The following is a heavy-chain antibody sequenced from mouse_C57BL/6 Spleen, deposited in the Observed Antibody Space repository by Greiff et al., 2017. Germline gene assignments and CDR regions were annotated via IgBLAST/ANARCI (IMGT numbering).Heavy chain of an antibody. CDR2: IYPRSGNT. V-gene: IGHV1-81*01. CDR1: GYTFTSYG. Sequence: QVQLQQSGAELARPGASVKLSCKASGYTFTSYGISWVKQRTGQGLEWIGEIYPRSGNTYYNEKFKGKATLTADKSSSTAYMELRSLPSEDSAVYFGARGVISTGYYDDMDYWGQGTSVTVSS. CDR3: ARGVISTGYYDDMDY. D-gene: IGHD2-4*01. J-gene: IGHJ4*01.